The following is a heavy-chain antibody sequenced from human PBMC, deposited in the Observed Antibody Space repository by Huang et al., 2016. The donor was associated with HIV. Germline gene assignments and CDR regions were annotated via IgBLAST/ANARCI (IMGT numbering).Heavy chain of an antibody. Sequence: QVQLQESGPGLVKPSQTLSLTCTVPGGPLNSDGYYWSWFRQPPGKGPEWIGHIYYSGNRDFHPSLNRRLTVPLGTSKDQCSLYRSSVYAAVTALYYCARVMCVHSRSGGNWFDPWGQGTQVTVSS. CDR1: GGPLNSDGYY. CDR2: IYYSGNR. V-gene: IGHV4-30-4*08. D-gene: IGHD3-3*01. J-gene: IGHJ5*02. CDR3: ARVMCVHSRSGGNWFDP.